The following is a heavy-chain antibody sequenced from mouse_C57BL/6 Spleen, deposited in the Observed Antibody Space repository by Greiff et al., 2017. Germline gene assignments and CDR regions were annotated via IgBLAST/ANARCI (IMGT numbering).Heavy chain of an antibody. V-gene: IGHV1-50*01. J-gene: IGHJ4*01. D-gene: IGHD1-2*01. CDR3: ARPTTALMDY. CDR2: IDPSDSYT. CDR1: GYTFTSYW. Sequence: QVQLKQPGAELVKPGASVKLSCKASGYTFTSYWMQWVKQRPGQGLEWIGEIDPSDSYTNYNQKFKGKATLTVDTSSSTAYMQLSSLTSDDSAVYYCARPTTALMDYWGQGTSVTVSS.